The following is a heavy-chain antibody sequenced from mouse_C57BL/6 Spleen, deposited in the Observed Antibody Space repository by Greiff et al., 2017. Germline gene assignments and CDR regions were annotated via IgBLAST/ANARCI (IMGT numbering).Heavy chain of an antibody. D-gene: IGHD1-1*01. J-gene: IGHJ1*03. CDR2: IDPSDSET. Sequence: QVQLKQPGAELVRPGSSVKLSCKASGYTFTSYWMHWVKQRPIQGLEWIGNIDPSDSETHYNQKFKDKATLTVDKSSSTAYMQLSSLTSEDSAVYYCATSYYYGSSYGYFDVWGTGTTVTVSS. CDR1: GYTFTSYW. V-gene: IGHV1-52*01. CDR3: ATSYYYGSSYGYFDV.